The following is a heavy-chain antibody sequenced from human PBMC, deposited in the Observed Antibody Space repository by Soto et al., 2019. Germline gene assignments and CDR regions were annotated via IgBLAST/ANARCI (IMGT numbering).Heavy chain of an antibody. J-gene: IGHJ5*02. CDR2: ISSSGSTI. V-gene: IGHV3-48*04. Sequence: GGSLRLSCAASGFTFSSYSMNWVRQAPGKGLEWVSYISSSGSTIYYADSVKGRFTISRDNAKNSLYLQMNSLRAEDTAVYYCARSSGYSYGYGPNNWFDPWGQGTLVTVSS. CDR3: ARSSGYSYGYGPNNWFDP. CDR1: GFTFSSYS. D-gene: IGHD5-18*01.